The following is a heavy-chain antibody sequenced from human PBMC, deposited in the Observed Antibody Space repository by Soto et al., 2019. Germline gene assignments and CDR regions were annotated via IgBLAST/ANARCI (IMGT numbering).Heavy chain of an antibody. CDR1: GGSITSYY. V-gene: IGHV4-59*01. Sequence: SETLSLTCTVSGGSITSYYCSWIRQPPGKGLEWIGHIYYSGTTNYNPSHKSRVTMSVDTSKNQFSLKPTSVTAADTAEYYCARVAYSSGLYYFDYWGHGTLVTVSS. J-gene: IGHJ4*01. CDR3: ARVAYSSGLYYFDY. D-gene: IGHD6-19*01. CDR2: IYYSGTT.